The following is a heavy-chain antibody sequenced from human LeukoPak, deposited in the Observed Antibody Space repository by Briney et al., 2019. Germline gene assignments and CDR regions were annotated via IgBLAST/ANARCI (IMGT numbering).Heavy chain of an antibody. D-gene: IGHD6-19*01. CDR3: ARVPGIAVAGDY. J-gene: IGHJ4*02. CDR2: IKQDGSEK. CDR1: GFTFSSYW. V-gene: IGHV3-7*04. Sequence: GGSLRLSCGASGFTFSSYWMSWVRQAPGKGLEWVANIKQDGSEKYYVDSVKGRFTISRDNAKNSLYLQMNSLRAEDTAVYYCARVPGIAVAGDYWGQGTLVTVS.